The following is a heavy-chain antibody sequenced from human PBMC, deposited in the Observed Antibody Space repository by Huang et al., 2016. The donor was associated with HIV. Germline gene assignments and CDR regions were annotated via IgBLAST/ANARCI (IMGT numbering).Heavy chain of an antibody. J-gene: IGHJ4*02. CDR2: ISYDAKTK. CDR1: GFTFSSYG. CDR3: AKGGSAAAVLDF. Sequence: QVQLVASGGGVVQPGRSLRISWGGSGFTFSSYGLHWVRQAPGKGLEWVAVISYDAKTKYYADSVKGRFSIARDNSKTTVYLQLNSLRLEDTAVYYCAKGGSAAAVLDFWGQGTLVTVSS. D-gene: IGHD6-13*01. V-gene: IGHV3-30*18.